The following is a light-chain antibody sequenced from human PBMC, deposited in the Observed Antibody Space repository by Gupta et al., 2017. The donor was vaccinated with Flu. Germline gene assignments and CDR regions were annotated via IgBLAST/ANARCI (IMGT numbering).Light chain of an antibody. J-gene: IGLJ3*02. CDR1: SSNIGAGYD. V-gene: IGLV1-40*01. Sequence: QSVLTHPPSVSGAPGQTVTISCPGSSSNIGAGYDVHWYQQLPGTAPKLLIYGNSNRPSGVPDRFSGSKSGTSASLAITGLQAEDEADYYCQSYDSSLSGSVFGGGTKLTVL. CDR3: QSYDSSLSGSV. CDR2: GNS.